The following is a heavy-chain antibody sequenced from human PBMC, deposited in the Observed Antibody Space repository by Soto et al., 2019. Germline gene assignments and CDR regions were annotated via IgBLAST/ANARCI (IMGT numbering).Heavy chain of an antibody. CDR3: AKDRLAGGFDY. Sequence: GGSLRLSYATSGFTFSNYAMSWVRQAPGKGLEWVSLVSATAGTTYYTDSVKGRFTISRDNSRNTVYLQMNSLRADDTAVYYCAKDRLAGGFDYWGQGTLVTVSS. J-gene: IGHJ4*02. CDR1: GFTFSNYA. D-gene: IGHD3-16*01. V-gene: IGHV3-23*01. CDR2: VSATAGTT.